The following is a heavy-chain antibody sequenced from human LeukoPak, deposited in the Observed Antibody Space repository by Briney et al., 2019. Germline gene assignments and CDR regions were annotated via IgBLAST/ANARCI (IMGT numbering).Heavy chain of an antibody. V-gene: IGHV4-38-2*02. Sequence: PSETLSLTCTVSGYSISSGYYWVWIRQPLGKGLEWIGSIYHSGSTYYNPSLKSRVTISVDTSKNQFSLKLSSVTAADTAVYYCARVLGELSFRLDYWGQGTLVTVSS. CDR2: IYHSGST. CDR1: GYSISSGYY. J-gene: IGHJ4*02. CDR3: ARVLGELSFRLDY. D-gene: IGHD3-16*02.